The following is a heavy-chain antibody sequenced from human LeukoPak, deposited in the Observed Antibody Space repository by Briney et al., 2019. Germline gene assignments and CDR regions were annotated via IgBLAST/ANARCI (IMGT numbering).Heavy chain of an antibody. CDR2: ISGSGGST. V-gene: IGHV3-23*01. D-gene: IGHD2-2*01. CDR3: AKAVVPAASASYNWFDP. CDR1: GFTFSSYA. Sequence: PGGSLRLSCAASGFTFSSYAMSWVRQAPGKGLEWVSAISGSGGSTYYADSVKGRFTISRDNSKNTLYLQMNSLRAEDTAVYYCAKAVVPAASASYNWFDPWGQGTLVTVSS. J-gene: IGHJ5*02.